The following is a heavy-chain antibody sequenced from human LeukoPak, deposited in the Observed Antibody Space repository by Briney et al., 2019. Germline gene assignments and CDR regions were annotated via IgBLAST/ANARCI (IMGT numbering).Heavy chain of an antibody. CDR2: IYYSGST. Sequence: KTSETLSLTCTVSGGSISSYYWSWIRQPPGKGLEWIGYIYYSGSTNYNPSLKSRVTISVDTSKNQFSLKLSSVTAADTAVYYCARLGATNDYWGQGTLVTVSS. CDR3: ARLGATNDY. D-gene: IGHD1-26*01. CDR1: GGSISSYY. J-gene: IGHJ4*02. V-gene: IGHV4-59*01.